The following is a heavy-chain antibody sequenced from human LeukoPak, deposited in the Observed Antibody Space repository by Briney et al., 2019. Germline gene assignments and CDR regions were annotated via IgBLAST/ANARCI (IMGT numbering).Heavy chain of an antibody. V-gene: IGHV4-4*07. D-gene: IGHD4-17*01. CDR2: IYTSGST. J-gene: IGHJ4*02. Sequence: SETLSLTCTVSGGSISSYYWSWIRQPAGKGLEWIGRIYTSGSTNYNPSLRSRVTMSVDTSKNQFSLKLSSVTAADTAVYYCARTHDYGDFYYFDYWGQGTLVTVSS. CDR1: GGSISSYY. CDR3: ARTHDYGDFYYFDY.